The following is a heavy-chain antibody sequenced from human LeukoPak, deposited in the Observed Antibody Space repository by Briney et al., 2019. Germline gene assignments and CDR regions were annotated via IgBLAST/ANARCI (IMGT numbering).Heavy chain of an antibody. CDR2: ISGSGGST. D-gene: IGHD6-13*01. Sequence: PWGSLRLSCAASGFTFSSYAMSWVRQAPGKGLEWVSAISGSGGSTYYADSVKGRFTISRDNSKNTLYLQMNSLRAEDTAIYYCAKAKIVAAVHWFDPWGQGTLVTVSS. J-gene: IGHJ5*02. CDR1: GFTFSSYA. CDR3: AKAKIVAAVHWFDP. V-gene: IGHV3-23*01.